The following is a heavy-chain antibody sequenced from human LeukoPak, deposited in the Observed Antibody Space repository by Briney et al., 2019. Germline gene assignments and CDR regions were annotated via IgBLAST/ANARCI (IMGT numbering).Heavy chain of an antibody. CDR2: IKSKINDGTA. D-gene: IGHD2-8*01. V-gene: IGHV3-15*01. CDR3: TTVTDGGSDF. Sequence: GGSLRLSCAASGFTFSNAWMSWARQAPGKGLEWVGRIKSKINDGTADYAAPVKGRFTISRDDLKNTLYLQMNSLKTEDTAVYYCTTVTDGGSDFWGQGTLVTVSS. J-gene: IGHJ4*02. CDR1: GFTFSNAW.